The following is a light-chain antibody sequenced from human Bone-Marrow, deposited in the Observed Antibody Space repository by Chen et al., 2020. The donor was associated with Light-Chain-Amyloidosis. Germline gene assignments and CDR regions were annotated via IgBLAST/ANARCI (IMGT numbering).Light chain of an antibody. CDR1: QTISSNY. Sequence: EIMLTQSPATLSLSPGEGANLSCRASQTISSNYLTWYQQKFGQAPRLLIYGSSSRATGIPDRFTGSGSGTDFTLTINRLEPEDFAMYYCQQYGTSPLTFGVGTKVEIK. CDR3: QQYGTSPLT. V-gene: IGKV3-20*01. J-gene: IGKJ4*01. CDR2: GSS.